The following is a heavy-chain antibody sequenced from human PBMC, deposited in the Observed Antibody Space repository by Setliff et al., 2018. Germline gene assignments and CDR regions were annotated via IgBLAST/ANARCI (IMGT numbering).Heavy chain of an antibody. Sequence: ASVKVSCKASGYGLTTYYMHWVRQAPGQGLEWMGIINPGGGSASYAQKFQSRVTMTRDTSTSTFYMELSMLRFDDTSLYYCVLYGPVLGIEWGQGTLVTVSS. CDR1: GYGLTTYY. CDR2: INPGGGSA. D-gene: IGHD2-21*01. V-gene: IGHV1-46*01. CDR3: VLYGPVLGIE. J-gene: IGHJ4*02.